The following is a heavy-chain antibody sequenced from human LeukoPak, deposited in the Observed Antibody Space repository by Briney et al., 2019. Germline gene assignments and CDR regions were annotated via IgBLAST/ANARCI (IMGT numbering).Heavy chain of an antibody. Sequence: GASVTVSCKASGYTFTSYDINWVRQATGQGLEWMGWMNPNSGNTGYAQKFQGRVTMTRNTSISTAYMELSSLRSEDTAVYYCARGPPLRGYSYGYPFDYWGQGTLVTVSS. D-gene: IGHD5-18*01. J-gene: IGHJ4*02. CDR3: ARGPPLRGYSYGYPFDY. CDR2: MNPNSGNT. V-gene: IGHV1-8*01. CDR1: GYTFTSYD.